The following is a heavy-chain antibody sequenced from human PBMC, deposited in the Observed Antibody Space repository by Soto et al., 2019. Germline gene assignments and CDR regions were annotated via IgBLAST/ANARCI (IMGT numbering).Heavy chain of an antibody. D-gene: IGHD1-26*01. CDR3: AKDPVELYYGMDV. V-gene: IGHV1-2*02. J-gene: IGHJ6*02. CDR1: GYTFTGYY. Sequence: ASVKVSCKAAGYTFTGYYMHWVRQAPGQGLEWMGWINPNSGGTNYAQKFQGRVTMTRDTSISTAYMELSRLRSDDTAVYYCAKDPVELYYGMDVWGQGTTVTVSS. CDR2: INPNSGGT.